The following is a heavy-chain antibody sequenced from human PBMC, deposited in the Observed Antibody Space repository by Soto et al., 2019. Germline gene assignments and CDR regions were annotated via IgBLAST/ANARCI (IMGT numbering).Heavy chain of an antibody. J-gene: IGHJ6*02. V-gene: IGHV1-69*01. CDR3: ENSFRYCSSTSCYTPEYYGMDV. CDR2: IIPIFGTA. Sequence: QVQLVQSGAEVKKPGSSVKVSCKASGGTFSSYAISWVRQAPGQGLEWMGGIIPIFGTANYAQKFQGRVTITADESTSTAYMELRSLRSEDTAVYYCENSFRYCSSTSCYTPEYYGMDVWGQGTTVTVSS. CDR1: GGTFSSYA. D-gene: IGHD2-2*02.